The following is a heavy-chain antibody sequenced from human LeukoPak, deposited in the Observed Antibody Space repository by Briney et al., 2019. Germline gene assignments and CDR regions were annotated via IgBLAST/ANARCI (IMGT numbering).Heavy chain of an antibody. CDR2: SRNEANAYTT. J-gene: IGHJ2*01. Sequence: GGSLRLSCAASGFTLSDHYIDWVRQAPGKGLEWVGRSRNEANAYTTDYAASVKGRFTISRDDSKNPLYLQMNSLKTEDTAVYYCARVNGVYWYFDLWGRGTLSLSPQ. V-gene: IGHV3-72*01. D-gene: IGHD3-10*01. CDR1: GFTLSDHY. CDR3: ARVNGVYWYFDL.